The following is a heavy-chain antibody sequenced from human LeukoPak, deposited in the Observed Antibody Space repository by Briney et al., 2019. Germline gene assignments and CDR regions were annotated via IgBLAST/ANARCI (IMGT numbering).Heavy chain of an antibody. V-gene: IGHV4-4*07. D-gene: IGHD6-13*01. J-gene: IGHJ5*02. CDR1: GGSISSYY. CDR3: ARDHYSSSWYWFDP. CDR2: IYTSGST. Sequence: SETLSLTCTVSGGSISSYYWSWIRQPAGKGLEWIGRIYTSGSTNYNPSLKSRVTMSVDTSKNQFSLKLSSVTAADTAVYYCARDHYSSSWYWFDPWGQGTLVTVSS.